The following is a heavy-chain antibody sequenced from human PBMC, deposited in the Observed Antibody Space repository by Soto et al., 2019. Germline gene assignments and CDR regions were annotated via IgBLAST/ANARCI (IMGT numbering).Heavy chain of an antibody. CDR2: IDPTDSFT. D-gene: IGHD2-15*01. CDR1: GDSFTTHW. Sequence: EVQLVQPGAEVKKPGESLRIPCMLSGDSFTTHWITWVRQMPGKGLEWMGRIDPTDSFTNYSPSFQGQVAISVDKSINTASLHSSSLKPSDTAMYYFASRYCTEGSCLGREDYWGQGTLVTVSS. CDR3: ASRYCTEGSCLGREDY. V-gene: IGHV5-10-1*03. J-gene: IGHJ4*02.